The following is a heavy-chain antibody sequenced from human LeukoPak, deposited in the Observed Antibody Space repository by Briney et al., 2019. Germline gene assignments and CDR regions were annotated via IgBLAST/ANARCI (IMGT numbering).Heavy chain of an antibody. CDR3: ARGYSSSWYRY. CDR1: GGSFSGYY. J-gene: IGHJ4*02. Sequence: SETLSLTCAVYGGSFSGYYWSWIRQPPGKGLEWIGEINHSGSTNYNPSLKSRVTISVDTSKNQFSLKLSSVTAADTAVYYCARGYSSSWYRYWGQGTLVTVSS. CDR2: INHSGST. D-gene: IGHD6-13*01. V-gene: IGHV4-34*01.